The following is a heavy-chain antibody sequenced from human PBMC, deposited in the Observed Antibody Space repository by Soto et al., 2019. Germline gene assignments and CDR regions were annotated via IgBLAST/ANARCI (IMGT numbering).Heavy chain of an antibody. D-gene: IGHD3-10*01. J-gene: IGHJ6*02. CDR3: VKLPGEYYGMDV. Sequence: PGGSLRLSCSASGFTFNKYAMHWVRQAPGTGLQYVSGISDTGGSTFHADSVKGRFTISRDNSNNTLYLQMSSLRAEDTAVYYCVKLPGEYYGMDVWGQGITVTVSS. V-gene: IGHV3-64D*06. CDR2: ISDTGGST. CDR1: GFTFNKYA.